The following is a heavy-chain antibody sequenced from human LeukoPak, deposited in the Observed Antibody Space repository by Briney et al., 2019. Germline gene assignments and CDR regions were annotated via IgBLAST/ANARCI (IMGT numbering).Heavy chain of an antibody. CDR2: INPNSGGT. CDR3: ARGSHYDFWSGSHYYMDV. J-gene: IGHJ6*03. Sequence: ASVKVSFKASGYTFTGYYMHWVRQAPGQGLEWMGWINPNSGGTNYAQKFQGRVTMTRDTSISTAYMELSRLRSDDTAVYYCARGSHYDFWSGSHYYMDVWGKGTTVTVSS. V-gene: IGHV1-2*02. D-gene: IGHD3-3*01. CDR1: GYTFTGYY.